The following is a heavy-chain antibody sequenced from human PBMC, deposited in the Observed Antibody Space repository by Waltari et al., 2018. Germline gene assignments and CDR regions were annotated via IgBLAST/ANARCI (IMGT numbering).Heavy chain of an antibody. J-gene: IGHJ3*02. CDR1: GFTFSSYG. D-gene: IGHD2-2*01. V-gene: IGHV3-30*02. CDR2: IRYDGSNK. Sequence: QVQLVESGGGVVQPGGSLRLSCAASGFTFSSYGMHWVRQAPGKVLDWVAFIRYDGSNKYYADSVKGRFTISRDNSKNTLYLQMNSLRAEDTAVYYCAKVVKYPDAFDIWGQGTMVTVSS. CDR3: AKVVKYPDAFDI.